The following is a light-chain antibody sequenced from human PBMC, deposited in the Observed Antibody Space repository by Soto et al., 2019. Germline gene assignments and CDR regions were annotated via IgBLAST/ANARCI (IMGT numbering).Light chain of an antibody. CDR3: QRYGRSPPIP. Sequence: EIVLTQSPGTLSLSPGERATLSCRASQSVSSSYLAWYQQRPGQAPRLLIYGASSRATGIPDRFSGSGSGTDFTLTISRLEPEDFAVYYCQRYGRSPPIPFGQGTRLEIK. CDR1: QSVSSSY. CDR2: GAS. V-gene: IGKV3-20*01. J-gene: IGKJ5*01.